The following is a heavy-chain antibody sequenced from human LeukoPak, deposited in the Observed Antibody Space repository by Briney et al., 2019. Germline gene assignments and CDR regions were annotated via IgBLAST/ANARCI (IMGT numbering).Heavy chain of an antibody. V-gene: IGHV3-21*01. J-gene: IGHJ3*02. CDR1: GFTFSSYS. D-gene: IGHD2-15*01. Sequence: PGGSLRLSCAASGFTFSSYSMNWVRQAPGKGLEWVSSISSSSSYIYYAGSVKGRFTISRDNAKNSLYLQMNSLRAEDTAVYYCARDSSRYCSGGSCYSGAFDIWGQGTMVTVSS. CDR2: ISSSSSYI. CDR3: ARDSSRYCSGGSCYSGAFDI.